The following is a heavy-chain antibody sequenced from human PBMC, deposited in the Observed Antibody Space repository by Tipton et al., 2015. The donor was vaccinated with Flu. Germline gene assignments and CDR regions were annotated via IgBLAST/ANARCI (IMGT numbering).Heavy chain of an antibody. J-gene: IGHJ5*02. Sequence: TLSLTCTVSGGSISSNSYFWGWIRQPPGQGLEWIGNVHRSGHPYYNPSLKSRVTMSVDSSKNQFSLRLTSVTAADTAVYYCARRDYSNYVSEPKNWFDPWGHGTLVTVSS. CDR1: GGSISSNSYF. V-gene: IGHV4-39*07. CDR3: ARRDYSNYVSEPKNWFDP. D-gene: IGHD4-11*01. CDR2: VHRSGHP.